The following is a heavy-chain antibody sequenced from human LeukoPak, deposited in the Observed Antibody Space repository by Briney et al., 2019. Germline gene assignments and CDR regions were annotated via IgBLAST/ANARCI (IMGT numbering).Heavy chain of an antibody. CDR3: TRGGDNVVATPN. J-gene: IGHJ4*01. V-gene: IGHV3-66*01. CDR1: GFTFSSYA. D-gene: IGHD2-15*01. Sequence: PGGSLRLSCAASGFTFSSYAMSWVRQAPGKGPEWVSVVYRGGSTYYADSVSGRFTVSRDNSKNMVFLQMNSLRAEDTAVYYCTRGGDNVVATPNWGQGTLVTVSS. CDR2: VYRGGST.